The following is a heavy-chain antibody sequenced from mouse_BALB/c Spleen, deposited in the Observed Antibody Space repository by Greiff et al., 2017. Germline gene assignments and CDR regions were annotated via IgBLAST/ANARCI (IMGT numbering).Heavy chain of an antibody. CDR1: GYTFTSYW. CDR3: ARWDDYDTWFAY. V-gene: IGHV1S81*02. CDR2: INPSNGRT. J-gene: IGHJ3*01. Sequence: VKLQQPGAELVKPGASVKLSCKASGYTFTSYWMHWVKQRPGQGLEWIGEINPSNGRTNYNEKFKSKATLTVDKSSSTAYMQLSSLTSEDSAVYYCARWDDYDTWFAYWGQGTLVTVSA. D-gene: IGHD2-4*01.